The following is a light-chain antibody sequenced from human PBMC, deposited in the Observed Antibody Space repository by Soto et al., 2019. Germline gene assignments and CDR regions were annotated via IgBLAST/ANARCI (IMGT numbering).Light chain of an antibody. V-gene: IGKV1-8*01. CDR3: KQYYSYPFT. CDR1: QGTSSY. CDR2: AAS. Sequence: AIRMTQSPSSLSASTGDRVTITCRASQGTSSYLAWYQQKPGKAPKLLIYAASTLQSGVPSRFSGSGSGTDFTLTISCLQSEDFATYYCKQYYSYPFTFGPGTKVDIK. J-gene: IGKJ3*01.